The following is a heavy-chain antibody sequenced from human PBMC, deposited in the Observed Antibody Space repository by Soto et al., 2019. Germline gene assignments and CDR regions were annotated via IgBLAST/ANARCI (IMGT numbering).Heavy chain of an antibody. V-gene: IGHV1-18*01. CDR1: GYTFTRYC. D-gene: IGHD4-17*01. Sequence: SVKVSCKAAGYTFTRYCISWVRQTPGQGLEWMGWISAYNGNTNYAQKLQGRVTMTTDTSTSTAYMELRSLRSDDTAVYYCARELRRRYNWFDPWGQGTLVTVSS. CDR2: ISAYNGNT. J-gene: IGHJ5*02. CDR3: ARELRRRYNWFDP.